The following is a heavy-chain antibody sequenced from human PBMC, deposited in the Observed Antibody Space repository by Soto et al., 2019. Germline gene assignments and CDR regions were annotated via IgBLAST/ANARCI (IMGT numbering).Heavy chain of an antibody. V-gene: IGHV3-74*01. Sequence: GGSLRLCCAAYGFSIRYYWMHWVRQGPGEGRVWVSCINGDASSTTYADSEKGRFTISRDDAQNTVYLQMSSLRADDTAIYFCARDRSYAMDVWGQGTRVTVSS. CDR1: GFSIRYYW. CDR3: ARDRSYAMDV. J-gene: IGHJ6*02. CDR2: INGDASST.